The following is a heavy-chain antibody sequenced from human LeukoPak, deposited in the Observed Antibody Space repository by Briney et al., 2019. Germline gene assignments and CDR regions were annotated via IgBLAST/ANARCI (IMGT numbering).Heavy chain of an antibody. D-gene: IGHD3-16*01. J-gene: IGHJ4*02. V-gene: IGHV3-74*01. CDR3: ARALRRGAYFEY. CDR2: INSDGSST. Sequence: GGSHSLACAASGFTFSSYWMHCVRQAPGKGLVWVSRINSDGSSTSYADSVKGRFTISRDNAKNTLYLQMNSLRAEDTAVYYCARALRRGAYFEYWGQGTLLTVSS. CDR1: GFTFSSYW.